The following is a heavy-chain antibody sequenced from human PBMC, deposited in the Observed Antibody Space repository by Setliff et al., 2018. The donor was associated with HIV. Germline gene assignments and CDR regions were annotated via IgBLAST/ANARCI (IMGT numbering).Heavy chain of an antibody. CDR2: IAWTDAK. D-gene: IGHD2-2*01. CDR3: ARIYGLSPPV. V-gene: IGHV2-70*11. Sequence: SGPTLVNPTQTLTLTCTFSGFSLTTSGMGIYWIRQPPGKALEWLVRIAWTDAKNYNTSLKTRLTVSWGTSKNQVVLTMTNMDPVDTGTYYCARIYGLSPPVWGQGTQVTVSS. J-gene: IGHJ4*02. CDR1: GFSLTTSGMG.